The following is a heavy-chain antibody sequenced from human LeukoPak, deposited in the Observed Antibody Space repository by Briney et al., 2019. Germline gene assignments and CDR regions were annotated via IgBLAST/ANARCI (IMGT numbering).Heavy chain of an antibody. V-gene: IGHV4-34*01. J-gene: IGHJ6*02. D-gene: IGHD2-2*01. Sequence: SETLSLTCAVYGGSFSGYYWSWIRQPPGKGLEWIGEINHSGSTNYNPSLKSRVAISVDTCKNQFSLKLSSVTAAHTAVYYCARAGYCSSTSCDYYYYYYGMDVWGQGTTVTVSS. CDR1: GGSFSGYY. CDR3: ARAGYCSSTSCDYYYYYYGMDV. CDR2: INHSGST.